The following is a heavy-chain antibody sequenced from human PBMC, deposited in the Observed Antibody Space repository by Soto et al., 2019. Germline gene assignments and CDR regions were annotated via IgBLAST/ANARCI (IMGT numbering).Heavy chain of an antibody. J-gene: IGHJ4*02. CDR3: SRRGTVTTFDY. CDR1: GFTFDDYA. D-gene: IGHD4-17*01. Sequence: EVQLVESGGGLVQPGRSLRLSCAASGFTFDDYAMQWVRQAPGKGLEWVSGISWNSGSIGYADSVKGRFTISRDNAKNSLYLQMNSLRAEDTALYYYSRRGTVTTFDYWCQGTLVTVSS. V-gene: IGHV3-9*01. CDR2: ISWNSGSI.